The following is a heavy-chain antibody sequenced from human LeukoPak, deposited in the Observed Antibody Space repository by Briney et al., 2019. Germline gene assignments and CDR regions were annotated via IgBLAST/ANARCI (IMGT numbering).Heavy chain of an antibody. CDR2: ISSSSSTI. CDR3: ARDPVKYSGSYYNIDY. D-gene: IGHD1-26*01. CDR1: GFTFSSYS. J-gene: IGHJ4*02. V-gene: IGHV3-48*04. Sequence: PGGSLRLSCAASGFTFSSYSMNWVRQAPGKGLEWVSYISSSSSTIYYADSVKGRFTISRDNAKNSLYLQMNSLRAEDTAVYYCARDPVKYSGSYYNIDYWGQGTLVTVSS.